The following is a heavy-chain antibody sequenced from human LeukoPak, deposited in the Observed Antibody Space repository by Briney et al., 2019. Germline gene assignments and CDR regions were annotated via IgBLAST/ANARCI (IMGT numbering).Heavy chain of an antibody. CDR2: IYPGDSDT. CDR1: GYSFTTYW. Sequence: PGESLKISCKGSGYSFTTYWIGWVRQMPGKGLEWMGIIYPGDSDTRYSPSFQGQVTISADESISTAYLQWSSLKASDTAMYYCARPGEEGTAMGLRAFDIWGQGTMVTVSS. J-gene: IGHJ3*02. D-gene: IGHD5-18*01. V-gene: IGHV5-51*01. CDR3: ARPGEEGTAMGLRAFDI.